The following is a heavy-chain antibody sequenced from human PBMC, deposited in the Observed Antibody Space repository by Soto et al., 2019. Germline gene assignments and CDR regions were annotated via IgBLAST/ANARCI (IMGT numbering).Heavy chain of an antibody. CDR1: GGSFSGYY. Sequence: SETLSLTCAVYGGSFSGYYWSWIRQPPGKGLEWIGEINHSGSTNYNPSLKSRVTISVDTSKNQFSLKLSSVTAADTAVYYCASSYRTPEDDAFDIWGQGTMVTVSS. V-gene: IGHV4-34*01. CDR3: ASSYRTPEDDAFDI. J-gene: IGHJ3*02. CDR2: INHSGST. D-gene: IGHD2-2*01.